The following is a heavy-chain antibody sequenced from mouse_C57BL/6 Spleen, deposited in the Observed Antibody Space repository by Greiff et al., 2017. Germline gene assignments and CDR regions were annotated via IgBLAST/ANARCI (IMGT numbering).Heavy chain of an antibody. V-gene: IGHV1-69*01. Sequence: QVQLQQPGAELVMPGASVKLSCKASGYTFTSYWMHWVKQRPGQGLEWIGEIDPSDSYTNYNQKFKGKSTLTVDKSSSTAYMQLSSLTSEDSAVYYCARGYGSSPVDYWGQGTTLTVSS. CDR1: GYTFTSYW. J-gene: IGHJ2*01. CDR3: ARGYGSSPVDY. D-gene: IGHD1-1*01. CDR2: IDPSDSYT.